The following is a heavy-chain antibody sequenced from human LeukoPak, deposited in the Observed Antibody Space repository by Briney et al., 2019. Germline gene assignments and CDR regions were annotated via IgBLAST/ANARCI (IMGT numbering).Heavy chain of an antibody. D-gene: IGHD2-15*01. CDR3: ARFSSAGEDY. CDR1: GFRFSDYW. Sequence: GGSLRLSCAASGFRFSDYWMFWVRQAPGKGPVWVAHISTDGTSTTYADSVKGRFTISRDNAKNTMYLHMNSLRVEDTAVYYCARFSSAGEDYWGQGTLVTVSS. CDR2: ISTDGTST. V-gene: IGHV3-74*01. J-gene: IGHJ4*02.